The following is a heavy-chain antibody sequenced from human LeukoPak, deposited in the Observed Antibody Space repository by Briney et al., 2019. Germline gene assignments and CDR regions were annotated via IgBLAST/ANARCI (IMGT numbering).Heavy chain of an antibody. Sequence: PGGSLRLSCEDSGFTFRSYEMNWVRQAPGKGLEWIAYLSSSGSAFSYADSVKGRFTISRDNAKNSLYLQMNSLRAENTAVYYCARDRLFSYGDYSPTLDYWGQGTLVTVSS. CDR3: ARDRLFSYGDYSPTLDY. CDR1: GFTFRSYE. V-gene: IGHV3-48*03. D-gene: IGHD4-17*01. J-gene: IGHJ4*02. CDR2: LSSSGSAF.